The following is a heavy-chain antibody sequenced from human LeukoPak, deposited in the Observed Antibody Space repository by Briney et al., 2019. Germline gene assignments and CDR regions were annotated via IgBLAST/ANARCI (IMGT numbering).Heavy chain of an antibody. Sequence: LAGGSLRLSCAASGFTFSSAAMTWVRQAPGEGLEWVSTITGSDDRTYYADSVKGRFTISRDYSKNTLHFQMNSLRVEDTAIYYCEKAPQLGSGYHPDYWGQGTLVTVSS. D-gene: IGHD3-22*01. J-gene: IGHJ4*02. CDR1: GFTFSSAA. V-gene: IGHV3-23*01. CDR3: EKAPQLGSGYHPDY. CDR2: ITGSDDRT.